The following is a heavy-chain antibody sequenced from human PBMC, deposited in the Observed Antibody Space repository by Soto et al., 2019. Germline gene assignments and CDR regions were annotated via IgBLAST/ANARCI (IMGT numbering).Heavy chain of an antibody. CDR1: GFTFSSYA. V-gene: IGHV3-23*01. J-gene: IGHJ5*02. D-gene: IGHD6-19*01. CDR3: AKDPAAPYSSGNT. Sequence: PGGSLRLSCAASGFTFSSYAMSLVRQAPGKGLEWVSALSGSGESTYYADSVKGRFTISRDNSKNTLYLQMHSLRAEDTAVYYCAKDPAAPYSSGNTWGQGTLVTVSS. CDR2: LSGSGEST.